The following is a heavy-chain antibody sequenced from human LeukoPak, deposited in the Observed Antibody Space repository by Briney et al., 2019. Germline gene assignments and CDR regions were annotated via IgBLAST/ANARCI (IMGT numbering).Heavy chain of an antibody. V-gene: IGHV3-11*01. CDR1: GFNFSDYY. J-gene: IGHJ4*02. Sequence: PGGSLRLSCEASGFNFSDYYMTWIRQAPGKGLEWLSYISSNSYSTYYTASVRGRFTISRDNSKNSMYLQMNSLRAEDTALYYCARQKRTFDYWGRGTLVTVSS. CDR3: ARQKRTFDY. CDR2: ISSNSYST.